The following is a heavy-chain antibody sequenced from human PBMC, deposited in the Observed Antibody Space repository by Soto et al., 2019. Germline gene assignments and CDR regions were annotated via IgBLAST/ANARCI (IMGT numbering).Heavy chain of an antibody. CDR1: GYTFTSYA. J-gene: IGHJ6*02. V-gene: IGHV1-3*01. CDR2: INAGNGNT. D-gene: IGHD6-6*01. Sequence: ASVKVSCKASGYTFTSYAMHWVRQAPGQRLEWMGWINAGNGNTKYSQKFQGRVTITRDTSASTAYMELSSLRSEDTAVYYCARAGIAARYYYYYGMDAWGQGTTVTVSS. CDR3: ARAGIAARYYYYYGMDA.